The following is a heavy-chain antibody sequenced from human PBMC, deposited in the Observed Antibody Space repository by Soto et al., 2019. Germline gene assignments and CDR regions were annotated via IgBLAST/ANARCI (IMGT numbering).Heavy chain of an antibody. J-gene: IGHJ6*02. Sequence: QVQLVESGGGVVQPGRSLRLSCAASGFTFNTYGMHWVRQAPGKGLEWVAVISYDGSNKYYADSVKGRLTISRDNSKNPLYLQLNRLRAEDTAVYYWAQGQHCSSTSCYFYYYGMDVWGQGTTVAVSS. V-gene: IGHV3-30*18. CDR3: AQGQHCSSTSCYFYYYGMDV. CDR2: ISYDGSNK. D-gene: IGHD2-2*01. CDR1: GFTFNTYG.